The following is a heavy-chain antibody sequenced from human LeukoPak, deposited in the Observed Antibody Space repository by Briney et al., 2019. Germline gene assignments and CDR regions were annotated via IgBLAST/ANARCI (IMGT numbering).Heavy chain of an antibody. V-gene: IGHV3-48*04. J-gene: IGHJ6*04. CDR1: GFTFSSYG. CDR3: AELGITMIGGV. D-gene: IGHD3-10*02. Sequence: GGSLRLSCAASGFTFSSYGMSWVRQAPGKGLEWVSYISSSGSTIYYADSVKGRFTISRDNAKNPLYLQMNSLRAEDTAVYYCAELGITMIGGVWGKGTTVTISS. CDR2: ISSSGSTI.